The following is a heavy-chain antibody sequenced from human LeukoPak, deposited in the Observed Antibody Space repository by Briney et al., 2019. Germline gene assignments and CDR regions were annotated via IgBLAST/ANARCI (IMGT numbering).Heavy chain of an antibody. CDR2: ISVTDTDT. J-gene: IGHJ4*02. V-gene: IGHV3-11*06. CDR3: AKGGY. CDR1: GFIFSDYY. Sequence: GGSLRLSCAASGFIFSDYYMTWVRQAPDKGLECLSYISVTDTDTNYAASVKGRFTTSRDNSNNTLYLQMNSLRADDTAVYYCAKGGYWGQGTLVTVSS.